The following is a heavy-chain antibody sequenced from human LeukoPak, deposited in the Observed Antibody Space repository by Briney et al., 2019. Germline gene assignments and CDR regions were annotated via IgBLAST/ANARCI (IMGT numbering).Heavy chain of an antibody. D-gene: IGHD2-21*02. V-gene: IGHV1-18*01. CDR2: ISAYNGNT. J-gene: IGHJ4*02. CDR3: ARDYLAYCGGDCYSGYDY. Sequence: ASVKVSCKASGYTFTGYGISWVRKAPGQGLEWMGWISAYNGNTNYAQKLQGRVTMTTDTSTGTAYMELRSPRSDDTAVYYCARDYLAYCGGDCYSGYDYWGQGTLVTVSS. CDR1: GYTFTGYG.